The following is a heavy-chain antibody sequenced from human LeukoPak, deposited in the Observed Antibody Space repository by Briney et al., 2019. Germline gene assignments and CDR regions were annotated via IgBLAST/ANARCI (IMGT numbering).Heavy chain of an antibody. J-gene: IGHJ4*02. Sequence: GGSLRLSCAASGFTFSSYSMNWVRQAPGKGLEWVSSISSSSSYIHYADSVKGRFTISRGNAKNSLYLQMNSLRAEDTAVYYCAREPAGGYAFDYWGQGTLVTVSS. V-gene: IGHV3-21*01. D-gene: IGHD6-25*01. CDR3: AREPAGGYAFDY. CDR2: ISSSSSYI. CDR1: GFTFSSYS.